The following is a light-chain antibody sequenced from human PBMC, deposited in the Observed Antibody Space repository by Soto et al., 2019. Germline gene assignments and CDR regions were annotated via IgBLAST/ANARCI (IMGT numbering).Light chain of an antibody. V-gene: IGLV2-14*01. CDR2: HVS. CDR3: TSYRNTTYV. CDR1: SSDVGDYCC. J-gene: IGLJ1*01. Sequence: QSALTQPASVSGSPGQSITISCTGASSDVGDYCCVSWYQQHPDRAPQLMIYHVSNRPSGVSNRFSGSKSGNTATLTISGLQAEDEADYYCTSYRNTTYVFGTVTKLTVL.